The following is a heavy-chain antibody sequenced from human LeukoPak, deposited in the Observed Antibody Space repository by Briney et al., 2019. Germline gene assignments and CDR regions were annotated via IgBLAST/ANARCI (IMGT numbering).Heavy chain of an antibody. V-gene: IGHV3-30*02. J-gene: IGHJ4*02. CDR3: AKDMLTTPGSSADY. D-gene: IGHD3-9*01. CDR2: IRNDGSDK. Sequence: GGSLRLSCAASGFTFSGYGMYWVRQAPGKGLEWVAFIRNDGSDKYYADSVKGRFTIYRDNSKNTLYLQMNSLRAEDTAVYYCAKDMLTTPGSSADYWGQGTLGTVSS. CDR1: GFTFSGYG.